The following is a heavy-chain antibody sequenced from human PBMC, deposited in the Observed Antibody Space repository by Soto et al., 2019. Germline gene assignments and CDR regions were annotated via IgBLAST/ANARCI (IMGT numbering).Heavy chain of an antibody. CDR2: IYSNGDT. CDR3: ARRGGSSSGYYYYAMDV. V-gene: IGHV4-31*03. D-gene: IGHD6-6*01. Sequence: QVQPQESGPGLVKPSQTLSLTCSVSSDSMNSGGYYWSWIRQHPGKGLEWFGYIYSNGDTYYNPSLKSRVTISVDTSKNQFSLNLTSVTAADTAVYYCARRGGSSSGYYYYAMDVWGQGTTVTVSS. CDR1: SDSMNSGGYY. J-gene: IGHJ6*02.